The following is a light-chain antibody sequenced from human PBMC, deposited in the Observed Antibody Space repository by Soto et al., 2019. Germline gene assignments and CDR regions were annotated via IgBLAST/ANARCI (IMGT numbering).Light chain of an antibody. CDR1: QSISSW. V-gene: IGKV1-5*03. CDR2: KAS. Sequence: DIPMTQSPATLSASVGDTVNITCRASQSISSWLAWYQQKPGKAPKLLIYKASTLKSGVPSRFSGSGSGTEFTLTISSLQPDDFATYYCQHYNSYSEAFGQGTKVDIK. J-gene: IGKJ1*01. CDR3: QHYNSYSEA.